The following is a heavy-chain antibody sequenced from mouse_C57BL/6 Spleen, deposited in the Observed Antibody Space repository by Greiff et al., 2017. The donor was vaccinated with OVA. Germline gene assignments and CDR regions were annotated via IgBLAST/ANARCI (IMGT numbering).Heavy chain of an antibody. D-gene: IGHD2-1*01. V-gene: IGHV5-4*01. CDR2: ISDGGSYT. Sequence: EVMLVESGGGLVKPGGSLTLSCAASGFTFSSYAMSWVRQTPEKRLEWVATISDGGSYTYYPDNVKGRFPISRDKAKNNLYLQMSHLKSEDTAMDYCARDYGNYEWYFDVWGTGTTVTVSS. CDR3: ARDYGNYEWYFDV. J-gene: IGHJ1*03. CDR1: GFTFSSYA.